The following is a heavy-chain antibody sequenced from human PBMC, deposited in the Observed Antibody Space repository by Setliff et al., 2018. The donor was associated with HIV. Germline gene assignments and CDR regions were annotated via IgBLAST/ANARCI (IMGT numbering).Heavy chain of an antibody. CDR3: ARVPVAGANWFDP. D-gene: IGHD2-21*01. J-gene: IGHJ5*02. CDR1: GGSFSGYY. Sequence: PSETLSLTCAVYGGSFSGYYWSWIRQPPGRGLEWIGEINHNGITKYNPSLNSRVTISLDTSKNRFSLKVDSVTAADTAVYYCARVPVAGANWFDPWGLGTLVTVSS. CDR2: INHNGIT. V-gene: IGHV4-34*01.